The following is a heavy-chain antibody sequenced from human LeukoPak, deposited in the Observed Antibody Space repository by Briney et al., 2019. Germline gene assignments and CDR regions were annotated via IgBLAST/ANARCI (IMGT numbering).Heavy chain of an antibody. V-gene: IGHV1-69*05. CDR3: ARARYCSGGSCYYFDY. D-gene: IGHD2-15*01. Sequence: SVKVSCKASGGTFSSYAISWVRQAPGQGLEWMGRIIPIFGTANYAQKFQGRVTITTDESTSTDYMELSSLRSEDTAVYCCARARYCSGGSCYYFDYWRQGTLVTVSS. CDR1: GGTFSSYA. CDR2: IIPIFGTA. J-gene: IGHJ4*02.